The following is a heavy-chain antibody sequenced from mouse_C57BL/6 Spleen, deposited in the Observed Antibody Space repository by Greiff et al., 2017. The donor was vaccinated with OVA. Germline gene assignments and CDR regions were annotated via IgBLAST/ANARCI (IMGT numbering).Heavy chain of an antibody. CDR1: GYTFTSYW. CDR3: ARSGRQAWFAY. V-gene: IGHV1-52*01. Sequence: QVQLQQSGAELVRPGSSVKLSCKASGYTFTSYWMHWVKQRPIQGLEWIGNIDPSDSETHYNQKFKDKATLTVDKSSSTAYMQLSSLTSEDSAVYYGARSGRQAWFAYWGQGTLVTVSA. D-gene: IGHD3-1*01. CDR2: IDPSDSET. J-gene: IGHJ3*01.